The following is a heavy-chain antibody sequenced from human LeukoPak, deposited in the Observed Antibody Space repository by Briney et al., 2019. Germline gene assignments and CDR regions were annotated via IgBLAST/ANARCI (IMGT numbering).Heavy chain of an antibody. V-gene: IGHV4-30-4*08. CDR3: ARRGYSGYDPFDY. Sequence: SETLSLTCAVSGGSISSGDYYWSWIRQPPGKGLEWIGYIYYSGSTYYNPSLKSRVTISVDTSKNQFSLKLSSVTAADTAVYYCARRGYSGYDPFDYWGQGTLVTASS. CDR2: IYYSGST. D-gene: IGHD5-12*01. CDR1: GGSISSGDYY. J-gene: IGHJ4*02.